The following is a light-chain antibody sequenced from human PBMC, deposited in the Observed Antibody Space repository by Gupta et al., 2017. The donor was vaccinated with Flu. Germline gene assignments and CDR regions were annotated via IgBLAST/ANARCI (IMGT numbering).Light chain of an antibody. V-gene: IGKV3-20*01. Sequence: EIVLTQSPGTLSLSPGERATLSCRASQSVNNNFLAWYQQTPGLAPRVLIYGASTRVTGIPDRFSGSGSGADFTLTISRLEPEDFAVYYCQQYGSSPFTFGQGSKLEIK. CDR3: QQYGSSPFT. CDR1: QSVNNNF. J-gene: IGKJ2*01. CDR2: GAS.